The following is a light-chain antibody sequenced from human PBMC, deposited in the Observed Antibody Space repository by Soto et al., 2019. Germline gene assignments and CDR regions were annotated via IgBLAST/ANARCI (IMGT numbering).Light chain of an antibody. CDR2: GAS. CDR3: QQANSFPIT. CDR1: QSVSSN. V-gene: IGKV3-15*01. J-gene: IGKJ5*01. Sequence: EIVMTQSPATLSVSPGERATLSRRASQSVSSNLAWYQQKPGQAPRLLIYGASTRATGIPARFSGSGSGTEFTLTISSLQSEDFATYYCQQANSFPITFGQGTRLETK.